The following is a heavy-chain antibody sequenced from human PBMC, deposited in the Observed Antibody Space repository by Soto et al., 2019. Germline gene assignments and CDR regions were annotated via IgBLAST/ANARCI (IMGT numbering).Heavy chain of an antibody. CDR1: CFPFGSVW. CDR3: ARATGAAKEDY. J-gene: IGHJ4*02. V-gene: IGHV3-7*04. D-gene: IGHD3-10*01. CDR2: IREGGFES. Sequence: GVSIILAQAASCFPFGSVWMSWLRQAPGKGLEWVASIREGGFESYYVDSVKGRFTISRDNAKNSLYLQMNSLRGEDTAIYYCARATGAAKEDYWGQGT.